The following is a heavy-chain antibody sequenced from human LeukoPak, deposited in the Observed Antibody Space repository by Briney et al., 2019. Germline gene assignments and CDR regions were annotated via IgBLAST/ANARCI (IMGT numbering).Heavy chain of an antibody. CDR2: ISSSSTI. CDR1: GFPFSSYS. V-gene: IGHV3-48*04. D-gene: IGHD3-3*01. Sequence: GGSLRLSFAASGFPFSSYSMNWVRPAPGKGLEWVSYISSSSTIYYEYSEKGLFTITRDNDKNPLYLQINSMRAEDTAVYYCARDWTTIFYYYDYMDVWGKGTMVTVSS. J-gene: IGHJ6*03. CDR3: ARDWTTIFYYYDYMDV.